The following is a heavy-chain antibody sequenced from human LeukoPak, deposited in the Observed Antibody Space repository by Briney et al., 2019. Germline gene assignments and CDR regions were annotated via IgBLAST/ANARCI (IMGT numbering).Heavy chain of an antibody. J-gene: IGHJ3*02. CDR1: GGSISSGGYS. D-gene: IGHD3-10*01. CDR3: AGFARRDVNAAFDI. CDR2: IYHSGST. V-gene: IGHV4-30-2*01. Sequence: KSSETLSLTCAVSGGSISSGGYSWSWIRQPPGKGLEWIGYIYHSGSTYYNPSLKSRVTISVDRSKNQFSLKLSSVTAADTAVYYCAGFARRDVNAAFDIWGQGTMVTVSS.